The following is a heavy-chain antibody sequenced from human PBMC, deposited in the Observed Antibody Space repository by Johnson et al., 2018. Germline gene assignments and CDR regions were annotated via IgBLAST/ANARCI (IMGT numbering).Heavy chain of an antibody. CDR1: GFTFVTSW. Sequence: EVQLLESGGGLVQPGGSLRLSCAASGFTFVTSWMTWVRQAPGKGLEWVANIKEDESEKYSVDSVKGLFTISRDNAKTSLYLQKNSLRAEDTAVYYRARPGGVCNSASCYMGWIESWGQGILVSVSS. CDR3: ARPGGVCNSASCYMGWIES. CDR2: IKEDESEK. D-gene: IGHD2-2*02. V-gene: IGHV3-7*01. J-gene: IGHJ5*01.